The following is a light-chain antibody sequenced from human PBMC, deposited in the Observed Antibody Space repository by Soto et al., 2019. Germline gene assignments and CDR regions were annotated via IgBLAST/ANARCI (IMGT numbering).Light chain of an antibody. V-gene: IGKV1-12*01. CDR3: QHADSFPLIT. CDR1: EDISTW. J-gene: IGKJ5*01. Sequence: DIQMTQSPSSVSASVGDRVTITCRSSEDISTWLAWYQQKPGKAPKLLIYAASSLQSGDPSRFSGSGSGTDFTLTISSLQPEDFATYYCQHADSFPLITFGQGTRLDIK. CDR2: AAS.